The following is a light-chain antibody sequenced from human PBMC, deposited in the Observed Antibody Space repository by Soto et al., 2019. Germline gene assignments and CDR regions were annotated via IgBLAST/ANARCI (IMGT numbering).Light chain of an antibody. CDR3: QHYNGYSLTWT. J-gene: IGKJ1*01. CDR2: RAS. CDR1: QSISDW. V-gene: IGKV1-5*03. Sequence: DIQMTQSPSTLSASVGDRVTITCRASQSISDWLAWYQQKPGKAPKLLIYRASSLESGVPSRFSGSGSGTEFTLTISSLQPDDFATYYCQHYNGYSLTWTFGQGTKVEIK.